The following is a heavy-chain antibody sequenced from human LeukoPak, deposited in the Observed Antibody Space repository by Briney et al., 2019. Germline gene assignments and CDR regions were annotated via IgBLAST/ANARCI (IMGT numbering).Heavy chain of an antibody. CDR1: GYTFTSYA. V-gene: IGHV1-2*02. CDR3: ATITQDWERNY. CDR2: ITPSGGT. D-gene: IGHD3/OR15-3a*01. Sequence: VASVKVSCKASGYTFTSYAIQWVRQAPGQGLEWMGWITPSGGTNYPQKFQGRVTMIRDTSISTAYMELSSLRPDDTAVYYCATITQDWERNYWGQGTLVTVSS. J-gene: IGHJ4*02.